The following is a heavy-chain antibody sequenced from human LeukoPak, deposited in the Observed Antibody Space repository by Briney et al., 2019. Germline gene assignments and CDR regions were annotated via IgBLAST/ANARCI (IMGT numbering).Heavy chain of an antibody. CDR2: ISSSSSYI. Sequence: PGGSLRLSCAASGFTFSSYSMNWVRQAPGKGLEWVSSISSSSSYIYYADSVKGRFTISRDNAKNSLYLQMNSLRAEDTAVYYCAREARGEYSGYPVGFDYWGQGTLVTVSS. J-gene: IGHJ4*02. D-gene: IGHD5-12*01. CDR1: GFTFSSYS. CDR3: AREARGEYSGYPVGFDY. V-gene: IGHV3-21*01.